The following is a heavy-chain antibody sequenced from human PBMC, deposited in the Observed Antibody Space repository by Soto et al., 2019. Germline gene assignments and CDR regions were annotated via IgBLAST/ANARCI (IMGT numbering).Heavy chain of an antibody. CDR1: GFTFSNAW. CDR3: TTDQKRAALPYFDY. Sequence: PGGSLRLSCAASGFTFSNAWMSWVRQAPGKGLEWVGRIKSKTDGGTTDYAAPVKGRFTISRDDSKNTLYLQMNSLKTEDTAVYYCTTDQKRAALPYFDYWGQGTLVTVSS. V-gene: IGHV3-15*01. D-gene: IGHD2-15*01. CDR2: IKSKTDGGTT. J-gene: IGHJ4*02.